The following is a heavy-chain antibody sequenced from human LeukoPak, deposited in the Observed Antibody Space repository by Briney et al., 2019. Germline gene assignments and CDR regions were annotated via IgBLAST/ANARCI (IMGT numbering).Heavy chain of an antibody. CDR3: ASTMVRGVIIGGFDY. CDR1: GGSISSSSYY. D-gene: IGHD3-10*01. CDR2: IYYSGST. J-gene: IGHJ4*02. V-gene: IGHV4-39*07. Sequence: SETLSLTCTVSGGSISSSSYYWGWIRQPPGKGLEWVGSIYYSGSTYYNPSLKSRVTISVDRSKNQFSLKLSSVTAADTAVYYCASTMVRGVIIGGFDYWGQGTLVTVSS.